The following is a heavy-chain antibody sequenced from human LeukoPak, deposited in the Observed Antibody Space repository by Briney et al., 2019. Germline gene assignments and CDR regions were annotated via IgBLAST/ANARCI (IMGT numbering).Heavy chain of an antibody. CDR2: FNPDSGGT. CDR3: ARDVVPAAIDWFDP. J-gene: IGHJ5*02. CDR1: GYTFTGYY. V-gene: IGHV1-2*02. Sequence: ASVKVSCKASGYTFTGYYMHWVRQAPGQGLEWMGWFNPDSGGTNYAQKFQGRVTMTRDTSISTAYMELSRLRSDDTAVYYCARDVVPAAIDWFDPWGQGTLVTVSS. D-gene: IGHD2-2*01.